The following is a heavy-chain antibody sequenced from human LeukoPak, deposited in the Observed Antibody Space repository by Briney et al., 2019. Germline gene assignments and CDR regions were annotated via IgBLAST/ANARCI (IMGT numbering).Heavy chain of an antibody. Sequence: SETLSLTCTVSGGSISSRSYYWGWIRQPPGKGLVWIGKISDSGNSYYSPSLRSRVTISIDTSKNQFSLKLSSVTAADTAVYYCARGGSRLTTAGDLDYWGQGTLVTVSS. CDR3: ARGGSRLTTAGDLDY. CDR2: ISDSGNS. CDR1: GGSISSRSYY. D-gene: IGHD3-16*01. V-gene: IGHV4-39*01. J-gene: IGHJ4*02.